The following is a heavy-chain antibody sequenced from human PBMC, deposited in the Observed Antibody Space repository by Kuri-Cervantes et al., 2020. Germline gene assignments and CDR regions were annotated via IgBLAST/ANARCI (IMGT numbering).Heavy chain of an antibody. J-gene: IGHJ4*02. CDR1: GFTFSSYS. Sequence: GESLKISCAASGFTFSSYSMNWVRQAPGKGLEWVSSISSSSSYIYYADSVKGRFTISRDNAKNSLYLQMNSLRAEDTALYYCVKGVWQWLANWGQGTLVTVSS. V-gene: IGHV3-21*04. D-gene: IGHD6-19*01. CDR3: VKGVWQWLAN. CDR2: ISSSSSYI.